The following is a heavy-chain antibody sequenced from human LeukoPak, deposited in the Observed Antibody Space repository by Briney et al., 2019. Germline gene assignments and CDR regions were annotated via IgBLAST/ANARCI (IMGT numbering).Heavy chain of an antibody. V-gene: IGHV3-7*01. J-gene: IGHJ4*02. CDR3: TRVIVAVPGYFDYFDF. CDR1: GFSFSNHY. D-gene: IGHD6-19*01. Sequence: GGSLRLSCAASGFSFSNHYMRWIRQAPGKGLEWVDNINEDGSNKWHLGSVKGRFTVSRDNARNALYLQMNSLRVEDTAVYYCTRVIVAVPGYFDYFDFWGQGALVTVSS. CDR2: INEDGSNK.